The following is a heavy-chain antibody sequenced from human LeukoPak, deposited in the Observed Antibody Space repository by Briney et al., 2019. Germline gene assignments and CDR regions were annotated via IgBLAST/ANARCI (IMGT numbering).Heavy chain of an antibody. Sequence: GGSLRLSCAASGFTFSSYGMHWVRQAPGKGLEWVAFIRYDGSNKYYADSVKGRFTISRDNSKNTLYLQMNSLRAEDTAVYYCAKTGYCSSTSCPESYFDYWGQGTLVTVSS. CDR1: GFTFSSYG. J-gene: IGHJ4*02. V-gene: IGHV3-30*02. CDR3: AKTGYCSSTSCPESYFDY. D-gene: IGHD2-2*01. CDR2: IRYDGSNK.